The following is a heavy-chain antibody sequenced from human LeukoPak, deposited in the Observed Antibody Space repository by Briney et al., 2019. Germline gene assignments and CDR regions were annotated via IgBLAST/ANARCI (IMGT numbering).Heavy chain of an antibody. CDR3: ARDQWSITIFGAAGAFDI. V-gene: IGHV4-59*12. J-gene: IGHJ3*02. D-gene: IGHD3-3*01. CDR1: GGSISRYY. Sequence: PSETLSLTCTVSGGSISRYYWSWIRRPPGKGLEWIGYIDDSGNTNYNPSLKSRVTISVDTSKNQFSLKLSSVTAADTAVYYCARDQWSITIFGAAGAFDIWGQGTMVTVSS. CDR2: IDDSGNT.